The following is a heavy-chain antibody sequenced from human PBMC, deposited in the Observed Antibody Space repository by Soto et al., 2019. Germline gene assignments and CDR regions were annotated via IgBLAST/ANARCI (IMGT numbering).Heavy chain of an antibody. J-gene: IGHJ4*02. CDR1: GXXXXXXX. CDR2: IYYNGNT. D-gene: IGHD7-27*01. V-gene: IGHV4-59*01. CDR3: TRANWYSEY. Sequence: QVQLQESGPGLVKPSETLSLTCSVSGXXXXXXXXXXXXXXPGKGLEWIGYIYYNGNTNYNPSLKSRVTMSVDTSRNQISXXLTTVTAXDTAVYYCTRANWYSEYWGQGTLVTVSS.